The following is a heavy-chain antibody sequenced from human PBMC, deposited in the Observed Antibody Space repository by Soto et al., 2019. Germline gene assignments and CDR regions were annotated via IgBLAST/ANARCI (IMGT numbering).Heavy chain of an antibody. Sequence: LSLTCAVSGGSISSGGYSWSWIRQPPGKGLEWIGYIYHSGSTYYNPSLKSRVTISVDRSKNQFSLKLSSVTAADTAVYYCARANRLRVWFDPWGQGTLVTVSS. CDR2: IYHSGST. CDR1: GGSISSGGYS. D-gene: IGHD4-17*01. J-gene: IGHJ5*02. CDR3: ARANRLRVWFDP. V-gene: IGHV4-30-2*01.